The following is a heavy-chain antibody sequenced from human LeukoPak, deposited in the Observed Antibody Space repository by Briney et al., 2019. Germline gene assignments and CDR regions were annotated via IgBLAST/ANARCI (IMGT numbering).Heavy chain of an antibody. CDR1: GGTFSSYA. V-gene: IGHV1-69*05. CDR2: IVPIFGTA. D-gene: IGHD3-3*01. CDR3: ASITIFGVGPRSYWYFDL. J-gene: IGHJ2*01. Sequence: SVKVSCKASGGTFSSYAISWVRQAPGQGLEWMGGIVPIFGTANYAQKSQGRVTITTDESTSTAYMELSSLRSEDTAVYYCASITIFGVGPRSYWYFDLWGRGTLVTVSS.